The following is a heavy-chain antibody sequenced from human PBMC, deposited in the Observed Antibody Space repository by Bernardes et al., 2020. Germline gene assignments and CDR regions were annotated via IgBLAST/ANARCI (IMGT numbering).Heavy chain of an antibody. V-gene: IGHV3-23*01. J-gene: IGHJ3*02. D-gene: IGHD5-12*01. CDR3: AKDRDTINALDI. CDR1: GFTFTSYG. CDR2: ISGSGAGT. Sequence: GGSLRLSCAASGFTFTSYGMSWVRQAPGKGLEWVSGISGSGAGTYYADSVKGRFTISRDISKNTLYLQMNGLRDEDTAVYYCAKDRDTINALDIWGQGTVVNVAS.